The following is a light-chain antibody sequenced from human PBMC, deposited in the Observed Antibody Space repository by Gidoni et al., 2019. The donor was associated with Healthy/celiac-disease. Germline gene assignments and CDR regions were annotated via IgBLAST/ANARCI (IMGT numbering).Light chain of an antibody. V-gene: IGKV1-33*01. Sequence: DIQMTQSPSSLSASVGDRVTITCQASQDISNYLNWYQQKPGKAPKLLIYDASNLETGVPSRFSGSGSGTDFTFTISSLQPEDIATYYCQQYDNLLLFXQXTKLEIK. J-gene: IGKJ2*01. CDR1: QDISNY. CDR3: QQYDNLLL. CDR2: DAS.